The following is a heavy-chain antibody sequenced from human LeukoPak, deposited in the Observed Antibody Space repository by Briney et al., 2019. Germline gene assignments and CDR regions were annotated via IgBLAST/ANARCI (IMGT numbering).Heavy chain of an antibody. V-gene: IGHV3-21*01. CDR3: AREKDTAMVTCFDY. CDR1: GFTFSSCS. CDR2: ISSSSSYI. J-gene: IGHJ4*02. D-gene: IGHD5-18*01. Sequence: GGSLRLSCAASGFTFSSCSMNWVRQAPGKGLEWVSSISSSSSYIYYADSVKGRFTISRDNAKNSLYLQMNSLRAEDTAVYYCAREKDTAMVTCFDYWGQGTLVTVSS.